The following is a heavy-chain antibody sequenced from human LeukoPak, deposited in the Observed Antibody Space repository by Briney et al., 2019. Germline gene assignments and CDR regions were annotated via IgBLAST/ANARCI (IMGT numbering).Heavy chain of an antibody. Sequence: PSETLSLTCVVYGGSFSGYFWSWIRQPPGKGLEWIGEITPSGSTNYSPSLKSRVSISIDTSKKKLSLSLTSVTAADSAVYYCASSFYYDSRDYWGQGTLVTVSS. CDR2: ITPSGST. J-gene: IGHJ4*02. V-gene: IGHV4-34*01. D-gene: IGHD3-22*01. CDR1: GGSFSGYF. CDR3: ASSFYYDSRDY.